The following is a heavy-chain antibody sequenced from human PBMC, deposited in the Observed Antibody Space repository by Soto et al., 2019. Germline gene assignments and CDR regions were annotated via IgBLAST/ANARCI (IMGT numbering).Heavy chain of an antibody. D-gene: IGHD4-17*01. Sequence: QITLKESGPTLVKPTQTRTLTCTFSGFSLSTSGVGVGWIRQPPGKALEWLALTYWDDDKRYSPSLKSRLTITKDTSKNQVVLTMTNMDPVDTATYYCAHRQRTVYFDYWGQGTLGTVSS. CDR3: AHRQRTVYFDY. CDR1: GFSLSTSGVG. J-gene: IGHJ4*02. V-gene: IGHV2-5*02. CDR2: TYWDDDK.